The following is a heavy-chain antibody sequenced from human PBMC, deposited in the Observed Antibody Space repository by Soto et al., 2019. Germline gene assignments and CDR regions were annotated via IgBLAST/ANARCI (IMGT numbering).Heavy chain of an antibody. CDR1: GFPFSHYA. CDR3: GKERRGSGWSVCNF. Sequence: GGSLRLSCTASGFPFSHYAMNWVRQGPGTRLEWVADISGSGDSARYADSVRGRFTISRDNSRDTLYLQMNSLRVDETAVYYCGKERRGSGWSVCNFWGQGALVTVSS. D-gene: IGHD6-19*01. V-gene: IGHV3-23*01. J-gene: IGHJ4*02. CDR2: ISGSGDSA.